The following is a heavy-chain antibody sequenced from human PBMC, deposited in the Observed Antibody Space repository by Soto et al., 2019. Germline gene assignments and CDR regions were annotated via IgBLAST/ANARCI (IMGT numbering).Heavy chain of an antibody. D-gene: IGHD6-19*01. CDR1: DYSFTSLG. J-gene: IGHJ6*02. V-gene: IGHV1-18*03. Sequence: ASVKVSCKAVDYSFTSLGLSWVRQAPGQGLEWMGWISGYNGNTKYAQRLQGRVTMTTDASTSTAYMELRGLKSDDMAIYYCARDQSTGWFGTESGMDVWGQGTTVTVYS. CDR3: ARDQSTGWFGTESGMDV. CDR2: ISGYNGNT.